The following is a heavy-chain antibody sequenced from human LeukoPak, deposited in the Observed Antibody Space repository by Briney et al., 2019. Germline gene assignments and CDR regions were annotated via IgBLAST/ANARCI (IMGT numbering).Heavy chain of an antibody. V-gene: IGHV1-69*04. D-gene: IGHD5-18*01. CDR3: ARERSSVDTAMVIYWFDP. J-gene: IGHJ5*02. CDR2: IIPIFGIA. Sequence: SVKVSCKASGGTFSSYAISWVRRAPGQGLEWMGRIIPIFGIANYAQKFQGRVTITADKSTSTAYMELSSLRSEDTAVYYCARERSSVDTAMVIYWFDPWGQGTLVTVSS. CDR1: GGTFSSYA.